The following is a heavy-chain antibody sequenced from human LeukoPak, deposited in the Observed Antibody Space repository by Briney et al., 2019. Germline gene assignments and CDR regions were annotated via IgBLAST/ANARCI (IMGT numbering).Heavy chain of an antibody. CDR3: ARCVVLDVMGAFDY. D-gene: IGHD1-26*01. CDR2: MSTGGSF. J-gene: IGHJ4*02. CDR1: GDSINTGNYY. Sequence: SQTLSLNCIVSGDSINTGNYYCSWIRQPAGKRLDWIGCMSTGGSFDYNPSLKSRVSMSVATSKNQFSLNLIFVTAADTAIYFRARCVVLDVMGAFDYWGQGILVTVSS. V-gene: IGHV4-61*02.